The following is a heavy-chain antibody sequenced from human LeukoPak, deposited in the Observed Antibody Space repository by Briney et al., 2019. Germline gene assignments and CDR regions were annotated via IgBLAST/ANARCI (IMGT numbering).Heavy chain of an antibody. Sequence: GGSLRLSCAASGFSVSSSYIRLVRQAAQKGLEGVSVIYSGGNTYYADSVKGRFTISRDNSKNTLYLQMNSLRAEDTAVYYCAKDLWVATTPGNAFHIWGQGTMVTVSS. V-gene: IGHV3-66*01. J-gene: IGHJ3*02. D-gene: IGHD5-24*01. CDR1: GFSVSSSY. CDR2: IYSGGNT. CDR3: AKDLWVATTPGNAFHI.